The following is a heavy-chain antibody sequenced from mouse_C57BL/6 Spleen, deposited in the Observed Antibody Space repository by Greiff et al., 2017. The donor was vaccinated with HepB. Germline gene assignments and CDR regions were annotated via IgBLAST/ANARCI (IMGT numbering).Heavy chain of an antibody. CDR3: ARTRETGFFDY. J-gene: IGHJ2*01. V-gene: IGHV1-82*01. Sequence: QVQLKQSGPELVKPGASVKISCKASGYAFSSSWMNWVKQRPGKGLEWIGRIYPGDGDTNYNGKFKGKATLTADKSSSTAYMQLSSLTSEDSAVYFCARTRETGFFDYWGQGTTLTVSS. D-gene: IGHD4-1*01. CDR2: IYPGDGDT. CDR1: GYAFSSSW.